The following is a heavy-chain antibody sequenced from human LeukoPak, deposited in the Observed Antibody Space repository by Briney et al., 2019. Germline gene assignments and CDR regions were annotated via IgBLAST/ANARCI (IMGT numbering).Heavy chain of an antibody. D-gene: IGHD6-19*01. CDR2: ISAYNGNT. V-gene: IGHV1-18*01. CDR3: ARDPRVISYRSANNWFDP. Sequence: GASVKVSCKASGYTFTSYGISWVRQAPGQGLEWMGWISAYNGNTNYAQKLQGRVTMTTDTSTSTAYMELRSLRSDDTAVYYCARDPRVISYRSANNWFDPGGQGTLVTVSS. CDR1: GYTFTSYG. J-gene: IGHJ5*02.